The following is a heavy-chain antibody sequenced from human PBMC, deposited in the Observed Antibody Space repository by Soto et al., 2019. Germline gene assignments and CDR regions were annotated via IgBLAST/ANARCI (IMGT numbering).Heavy chain of an antibody. J-gene: IGHJ4*02. Sequence: PGGSLRLSCAVSGFTVSDAWMTWVRQAPGKGLEWIGRIKSKTDGGTTEYAAPVKGRFTISRDDSKNTLYLQMNSLKTEDTAIYYCATEMTWTVTTGYWGRGTLVTVSS. CDR3: ATEMTWTVTTGY. D-gene: IGHD4-4*01. CDR2: IKSKTDGGTT. V-gene: IGHV3-15*05. CDR1: GFTVSDAW.